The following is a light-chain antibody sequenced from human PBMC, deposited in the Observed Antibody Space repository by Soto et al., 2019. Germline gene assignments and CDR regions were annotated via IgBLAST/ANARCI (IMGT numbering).Light chain of an antibody. J-gene: IGLJ1*01. CDR2: GVK. CDR3: SSYTTSYFYA. Sequence: SVMTQPASLSGSPGQSITISCTGSGRDIGAYNYVSWYQQHPGKAPKLIIYGVKNRPSGVSNRFSASKSAFTASLTISGLQAEEEADYYCSSYTTSYFYAFGPGTKVTXL. V-gene: IGLV2-14*01. CDR1: GRDIGAYNY.